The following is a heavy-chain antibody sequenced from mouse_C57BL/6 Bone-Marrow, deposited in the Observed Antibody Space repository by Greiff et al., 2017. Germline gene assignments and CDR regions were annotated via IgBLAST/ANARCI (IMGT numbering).Heavy chain of an antibody. CDR1: GYTFTNYW. J-gene: IGHJ4*01. V-gene: IGHV1-64*01. CDR2: MHPNGGSP. CDR3: GRSYDYDDYTMDY. D-gene: IGHD2-4*01. Sequence: QVQLQQPGAELVKPGASVKLSCKASGYTFTNYWMHWVKQRPGQGLEWIGMMHPNGGSPDYNEKFKSEATLSVDKSSRTAYMELSSLTSEVSAVYYCGRSYDYDDYTMDYWGQGTSVTVSS.